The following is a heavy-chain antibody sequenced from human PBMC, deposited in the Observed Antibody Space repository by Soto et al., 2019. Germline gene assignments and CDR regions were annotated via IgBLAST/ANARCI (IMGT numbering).Heavy chain of an antibody. CDR3: ARDRGWYNYYCYGMDV. Sequence: EVQLVESGGGLVQPGGSLRLSCAASGFTFSSYWMHWVRQAPGTGLVWVSRINSDGSSTSYADSVKGRFTISRDNAKNTLYLQMNSLRAEDTAVYYCARDRGWYNYYCYGMDVWGQGTTVTVSS. D-gene: IGHD6-19*01. CDR1: GFTFSSYW. CDR2: INSDGSST. V-gene: IGHV3-74*01. J-gene: IGHJ6*02.